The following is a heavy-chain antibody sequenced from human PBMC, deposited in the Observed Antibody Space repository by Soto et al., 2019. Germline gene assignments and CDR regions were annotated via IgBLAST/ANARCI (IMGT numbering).Heavy chain of an antibody. CDR1: GGSISSGGYY. D-gene: IGHD2-2*02. Sequence: SETVSLTCTVSGGSISSGGYYWSWIRQHPGKGLEWIGYIYYSGSTYYNPSLKSRVTISVDTSKNQFSLKPSSVTAADTAVYYCARVWGYCSSTSCYTGGLDYRGQGTLVTVSS. V-gene: IGHV4-31*03. CDR3: ARVWGYCSSTSCYTGGLDY. CDR2: IYYSGST. J-gene: IGHJ4*02.